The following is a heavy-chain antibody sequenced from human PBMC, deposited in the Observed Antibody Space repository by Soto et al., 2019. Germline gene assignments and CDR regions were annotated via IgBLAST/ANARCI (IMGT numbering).Heavy chain of an antibody. D-gene: IGHD3-22*01. V-gene: IGHV1-18*01. CDR3: ARGYYYDSSGYYFFDY. CDR2: ISAYNGNT. CDR1: GYTFTSYG. Sequence: ASVKVSCKASGYTFTSYGISWVRQAPGQGLEWMGWISAYNGNTSYAQKLQGRVTMTTDTSTSTAYMELRSLRSDDTAVYYCARGYYYDSSGYYFFDYWGQGTLVTVSS. J-gene: IGHJ4*02.